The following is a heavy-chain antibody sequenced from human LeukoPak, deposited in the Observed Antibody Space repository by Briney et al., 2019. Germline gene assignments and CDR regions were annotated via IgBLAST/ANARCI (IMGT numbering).Heavy chain of an antibody. J-gene: IGHJ5*02. Sequence: PSETLSLTCAVSGGSISSYYWSWIRQPPGQGLEWIGYIYYSGSTNYNPSLKSRVTISVDTSKNQFSLKLSSVTAADTAVYYCARVMRAVAGKVVWFDPWGQGTLVTVSS. V-gene: IGHV4-59*01. CDR1: GGSISSYY. CDR2: IYYSGST. D-gene: IGHD6-19*01. CDR3: ARVMRAVAGKVVWFDP.